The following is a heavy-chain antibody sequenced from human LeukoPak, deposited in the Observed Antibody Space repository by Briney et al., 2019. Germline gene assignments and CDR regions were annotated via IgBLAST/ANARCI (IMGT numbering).Heavy chain of an antibody. CDR1: GFTFSSYG. CDR2: INGSGGST. CDR3: AKGGGSSYYYYMDV. J-gene: IGHJ6*03. V-gene: IGHV3-23*01. Sequence: PGGTLRLSCAASGFTFSSYGMIWVRQAPGKGLEWVSAINGSGGSTYYADSVKGRFTISRDNSKNTLYLQMNSLRAEDTAVYSCAKGGGSSYYYYMDVWGKGTTVTISS. D-gene: IGHD6-13*01.